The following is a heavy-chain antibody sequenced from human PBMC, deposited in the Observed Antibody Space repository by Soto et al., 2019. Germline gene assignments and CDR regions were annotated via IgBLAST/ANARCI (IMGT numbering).Heavy chain of an antibody. Sequence: ASVKVSCKASGDTFSSYAISWVRQAPGQGLEWMGGIIPIFGTASYAQKFQGRVTITADESTSTAYMELSSLRSEDTAVYYCARTAAALPYYFDFWGQGTLVTVS. V-gene: IGHV1-69*13. CDR3: ARTAAALPYYFDF. CDR1: GDTFSSYA. J-gene: IGHJ4*02. D-gene: IGHD6-13*01. CDR2: IIPIFGTA.